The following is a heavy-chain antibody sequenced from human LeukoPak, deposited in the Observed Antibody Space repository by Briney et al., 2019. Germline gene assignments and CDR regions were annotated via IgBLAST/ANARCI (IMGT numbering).Heavy chain of an antibody. V-gene: IGHV1-24*01. D-gene: IGHD4-17*01. CDR2: FDPEDGET. J-gene: IGHJ4*02. Sequence: ASVKVSCKVSGYTLTKLSMHWVRQAPGKGLEWMGGFDPEDGETIYAQKFQGRVTMTEDTSTDTAYMELSSLRSEDTAVYYCATTSGGTYGDYYFDYWGQGTLVTVSS. CDR3: ATTSGGTYGDYYFDY. CDR1: GYTLTKLS.